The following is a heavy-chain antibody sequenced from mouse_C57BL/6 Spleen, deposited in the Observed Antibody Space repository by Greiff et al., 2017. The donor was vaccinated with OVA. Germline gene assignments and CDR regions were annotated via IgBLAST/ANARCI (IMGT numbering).Heavy chain of an antibody. CDR3: TALYYYGSALYFDY. J-gene: IGHJ2*01. Sequence: EVQLQQSGAELVRPGASVKLSCTASGFNIKDYYMHWVKQRPEQGLEWIGRIDPEDGDTEYAPKFQGKATMTADTSSNTAYLQLSSLTSEDTAVYYCTALYYYGSALYFDYWGQGTTLTVSS. CDR2: IDPEDGDT. CDR1: GFNIKDYY. D-gene: IGHD1-1*01. V-gene: IGHV14-1*01.